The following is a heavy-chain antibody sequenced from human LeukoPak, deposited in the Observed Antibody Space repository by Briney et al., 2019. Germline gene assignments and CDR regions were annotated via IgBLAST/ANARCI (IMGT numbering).Heavy chain of an antibody. V-gene: IGHV4-61*08. CDR1: GGSISSGDYY. D-gene: IGHD5-18*01. J-gene: IGHJ4*02. CDR2: IYYSGST. CDR3: ARRGYSYGLDY. Sequence: SETLSLTCTVSGGSISSGDYYWSWIRQPPGKGLEWIGYIYYSGSTNYNPSLKSRVTISVDTSKNQFSLKLSSVTAADTAVYYCARRGYSYGLDYWGQGTLVTVSS.